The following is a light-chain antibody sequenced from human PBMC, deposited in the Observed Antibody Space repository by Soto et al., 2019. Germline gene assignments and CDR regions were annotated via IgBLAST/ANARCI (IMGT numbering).Light chain of an antibody. J-gene: IGKJ1*01. CDR2: DAS. CDR1: QSITIW. Sequence: DIQRTQSPSTLSASVGDRVTITCRASQSITIWLAWYQQKPGKAPKLLIFDASSLESGVPSRFSGSGSGTEFTLTISSLQPDDFATYYCQHYNSYSWTFGQGTKVDIK. CDR3: QHYNSYSWT. V-gene: IGKV1-5*01.